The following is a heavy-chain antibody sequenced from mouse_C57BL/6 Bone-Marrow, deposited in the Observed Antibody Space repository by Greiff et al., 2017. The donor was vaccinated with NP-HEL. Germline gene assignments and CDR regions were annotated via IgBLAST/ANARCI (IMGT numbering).Heavy chain of an antibody. CDR1: GYTFTDYY. V-gene: IGHV1-26*01. CDR3: ARGGYYYGSRDY. D-gene: IGHD1-1*01. CDR2: INPNNGGT. Sequence: EVKVVESGPELVKPGASVKISCKASGYTFTDYYMNWVKQSHGKSLEWIGDINPNNGGTSYNQKFKGKATLTVDKSSSTAYMELRSLTSEDSAVYYCARGGYYYGSRDYWGQGTTLTVSS. J-gene: IGHJ2*01.